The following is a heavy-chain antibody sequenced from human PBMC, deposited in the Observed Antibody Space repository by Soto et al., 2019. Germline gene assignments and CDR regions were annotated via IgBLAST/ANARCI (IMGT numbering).Heavy chain of an antibody. CDR1: GVCFINFG. Sequence: SVKVSCKASGVCFINFGIIWVRQAPGQGLEWMGGIVPVFGRPNYAQRFRGRLTITADESTSTGYMELISLRSDDTAVYYCAREGSGYNFWGQGTQVTVSS. CDR3: AREGSGYNF. D-gene: IGHD5-12*01. V-gene: IGHV1-69*13. J-gene: IGHJ4*02. CDR2: IVPVFGRP.